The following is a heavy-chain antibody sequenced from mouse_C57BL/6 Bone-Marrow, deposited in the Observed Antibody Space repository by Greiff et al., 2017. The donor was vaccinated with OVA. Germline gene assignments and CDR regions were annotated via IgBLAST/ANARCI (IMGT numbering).Heavy chain of an antibody. Sequence: EVMLVESGAELVRPGASVKLSCTASGFNIKDDYMHWVKQRPEQGLEWIGWIDPENGDTEYASKFQGKATITADTSSNTAYLQLSSLTSEDTAVYYCTTNGYLFAYWGQGTLVTVSA. J-gene: IGHJ3*01. CDR2: IDPENGDT. D-gene: IGHD2-2*01. V-gene: IGHV14-4*01. CDR3: TTNGYLFAY. CDR1: GFNIKDDY.